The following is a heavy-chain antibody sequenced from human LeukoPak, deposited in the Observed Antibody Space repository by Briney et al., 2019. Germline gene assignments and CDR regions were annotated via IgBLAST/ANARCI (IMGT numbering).Heavy chain of an antibody. V-gene: IGHV4-34*01. Sequence: SETLSLTCAVYGGSFSGYYWSWIRQPPGKGLEWIGEINHSGSTNYNPSLKSRVTISVDTSKNQFSLKLSSVTAADTAVYYCARDPLRGPGYDYWGRGTLVTVSS. CDR3: ARDPLRGPGYDY. D-gene: IGHD3-9*01. CDR2: INHSGST. CDR1: GGSFSGYY. J-gene: IGHJ4*02.